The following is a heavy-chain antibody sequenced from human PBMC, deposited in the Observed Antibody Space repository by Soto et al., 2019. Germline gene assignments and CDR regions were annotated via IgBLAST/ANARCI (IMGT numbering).Heavy chain of an antibody. D-gene: IGHD2-15*01. J-gene: IGHJ5*02. CDR1: GGTFSSYA. V-gene: IGHV1-69*12. Sequence: QVQLVQSGAEVKKPGSSVKVSCKASGGTFSSYAVSWVRQAPGQGLEWMGGIIPIFGTAYYAQKFQGRVTITADESTSTAYMELRSLSSEDTAVYYCASAEERGYCSAGSCYLGWFDPWGKGTLVTVSS. CDR3: ASAEERGYCSAGSCYLGWFDP. CDR2: IIPIFGTA.